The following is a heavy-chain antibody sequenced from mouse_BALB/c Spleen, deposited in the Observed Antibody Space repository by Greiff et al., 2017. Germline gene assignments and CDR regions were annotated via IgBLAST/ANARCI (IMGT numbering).Heavy chain of an antibody. J-gene: IGHJ1*01. D-gene: IGHD4-1*02. V-gene: IGHV1-63*02. CDR1: GYTFTNYW. Sequence: QVQLQQSGAELVRPGTSVKISCKASGYTFTNYWLGWVKQRPGHGLEWIGDIYPGGGYTNYNEKFKGKATLTADTSSSTAYMQLSSLTSEDSAVYFCARTPSGRYFDVWGAGTTVTVSS. CDR2: IYPGGGYT. CDR3: ARTPSGRYFDV.